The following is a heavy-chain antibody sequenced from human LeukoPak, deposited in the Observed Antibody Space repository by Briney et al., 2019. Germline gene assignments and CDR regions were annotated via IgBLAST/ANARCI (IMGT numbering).Heavy chain of an antibody. CDR1: GYNFNNYG. V-gene: IGHV1-18*01. Sequence: ASVKVSCKASGYNFNNYGISWVRQAPGQGLEWLGWISAYSGNTYYAQKYHGRVTMTTETSTSTVYMELRSLRSDDTAVYYCARGWFGGDDYYYYGMDVWGQGTTVTVS. CDR3: ARGWFGGDDYYYYGMDV. D-gene: IGHD2-15*01. J-gene: IGHJ6*02. CDR2: ISAYSGNT.